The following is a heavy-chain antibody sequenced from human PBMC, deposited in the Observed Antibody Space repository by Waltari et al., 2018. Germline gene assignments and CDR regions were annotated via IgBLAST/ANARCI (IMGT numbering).Heavy chain of an antibody. Sequence: QVQLVESGGGVVQPGRSLRLSCAASGFTFSSYAMPWVRQAPGKGLEWVAVISYDGSNKYYADSVKGRFTISRDNSKNTLYLQMNSLRAEDTAVYYCARVLENGDYSPPDYWGQGTLVTVSS. J-gene: IGHJ4*02. CDR1: GFTFSSYA. CDR2: ISYDGSNK. V-gene: IGHV3-30-3*01. D-gene: IGHD4-17*01. CDR3: ARVLENGDYSPPDY.